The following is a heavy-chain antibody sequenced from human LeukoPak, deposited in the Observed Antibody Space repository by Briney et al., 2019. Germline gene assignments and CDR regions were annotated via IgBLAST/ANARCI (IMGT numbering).Heavy chain of an antibody. CDR1: GFTFSNSG. D-gene: IGHD6-13*01. V-gene: IGHV3-21*04. CDR3: ARDSVGSRWSGPY. J-gene: IGHJ4*02. Sequence: GGSLRLSCATSGFTFSNSGMTWVRQAPGKGPEWVSSFSGSGSGGNTHYADSVKGRFTISRDNAKNSLYLQMNSLRAEDTAVYYCARDSVGSRWSGPYWGQGTLVTVSS. CDR2: FSGSGSGGNT.